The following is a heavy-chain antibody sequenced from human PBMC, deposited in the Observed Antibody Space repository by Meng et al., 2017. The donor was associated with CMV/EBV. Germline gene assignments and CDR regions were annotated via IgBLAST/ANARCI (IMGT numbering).Heavy chain of an antibody. Sequence: GESLKISCAASGFTFSSYAMSWVRQAPEKGLEWVSAISGSGGSTYYADSVKGRFTISRDNSKNTLYLQMNSLRAEDTAVYYCAKDPPGDIVVVPDYFDYWGQGTLVTVSS. D-gene: IGHD2-2*01. CDR1: GFTFSSYA. J-gene: IGHJ4*02. V-gene: IGHV3-23*01. CDR2: ISGSGGST. CDR3: AKDPPGDIVVVPDYFDY.